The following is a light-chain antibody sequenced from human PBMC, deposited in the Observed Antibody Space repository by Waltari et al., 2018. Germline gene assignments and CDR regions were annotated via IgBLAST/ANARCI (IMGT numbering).Light chain of an antibody. J-gene: IGLJ2*01. CDR1: SSDVGGYNY. V-gene: IGLV2-11*01. CDR2: DVT. CDR3: CSYAGSYTYVI. Sequence: QSALTQPRSVSGSPGQSVTISCTGTSSDVGGYNYVSWYQHHPGKAPKLMIYDVTKRPSGVPDRCSGSKSGNTASLTISGLQAEDEADYYCCSYAGSYTYVIFGGGTKLTVL.